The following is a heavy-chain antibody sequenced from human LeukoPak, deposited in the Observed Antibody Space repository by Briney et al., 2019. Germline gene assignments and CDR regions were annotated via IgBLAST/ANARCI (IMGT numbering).Heavy chain of an antibody. CDR3: AKDRGY. CDR1: GLTFSSFP. Sequence: GGSLRLSCAASGLTFSSFPMTWVRQTPGKGLDWVSGISAGGETTYYSDSVKGRFTISRDNSKSTLYLQMNSLGVEDTAVYYCAKDRGYRGQGTLVTVSS. V-gene: IGHV3-23*01. CDR2: ISAGGETT. J-gene: IGHJ4*02.